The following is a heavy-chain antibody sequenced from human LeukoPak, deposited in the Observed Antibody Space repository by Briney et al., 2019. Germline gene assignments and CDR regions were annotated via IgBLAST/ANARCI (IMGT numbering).Heavy chain of an antibody. Sequence: SETLSLTCTVFGGSISSYYWSWIRQPPGRGLEWIGNIYYSGSTSYNPSLMSRVTISVDTSKNQFSLRLSSVTATDTAVYYCARHPGNSYGSWYFDLWGRGTLVAVSS. D-gene: IGHD5-18*01. CDR1: GGSISSYY. J-gene: IGHJ2*01. CDR3: ARHPGNSYGSWYFDL. CDR2: IYYSGST. V-gene: IGHV4-59*08.